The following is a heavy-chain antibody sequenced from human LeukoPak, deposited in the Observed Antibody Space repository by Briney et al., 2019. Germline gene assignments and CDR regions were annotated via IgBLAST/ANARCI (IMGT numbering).Heavy chain of an antibody. V-gene: IGHV4-39*01. D-gene: IGHD3-10*01. CDR3: ARSYGSGNYVDY. J-gene: IGHJ4*02. CDR2: IYYSGST. CDR1: GGSISSSSYY. Sequence: SETPSLTCTVSGGSISSSSYYWGWIRQPPGKGLEWIGSIYYSGSTYYNPSLKSRVTISVDTSKNQFSLKLSSVTAADTAVYYCARSYGSGNYVDYWGQGTLVTVSS.